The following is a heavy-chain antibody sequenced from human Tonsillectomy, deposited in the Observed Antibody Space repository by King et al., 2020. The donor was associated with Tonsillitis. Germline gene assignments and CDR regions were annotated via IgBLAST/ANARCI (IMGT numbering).Heavy chain of an antibody. CDR2: INVRGDST. J-gene: IGHJ5*02. D-gene: IGHD3-16*01. CDR1: GFTFNDYA. Sequence: VQLVESGGGLVQPGGTLRLSCAASGFTFNDYALTWVRQAPGKGLEWVSSINVRGDSTYYADSVKGRFTISRDNSKTTLYLQMNSLRAEDTALYYCAKDLRDNGGGYLWFDPWVQGTLVTVSS. V-gene: IGHV3-23*04. CDR3: AKDLRDNGGGYLWFDP.